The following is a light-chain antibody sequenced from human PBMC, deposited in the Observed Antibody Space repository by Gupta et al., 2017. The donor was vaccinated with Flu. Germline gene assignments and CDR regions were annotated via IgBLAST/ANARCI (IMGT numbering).Light chain of an antibody. J-gene: IGKJ3*01. CDR1: QNINNW. Sequence: DIQMTQSPSSVSASVGDRVTITCRASQNINNWLAWYQQKPGKAPELLVYDAFSLQRGVPSRFSGSGSGTDFTLTISRLQPEDFAVYCCQQAHTFPFTFGHGTRVD. CDR3: QQAHTFPFT. V-gene: IGKV1-12*01. CDR2: DAF.